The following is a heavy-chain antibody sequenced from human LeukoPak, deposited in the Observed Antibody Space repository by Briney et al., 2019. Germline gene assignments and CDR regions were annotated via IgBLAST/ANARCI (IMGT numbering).Heavy chain of an antibody. CDR1: GYSFTSYW. CDR2: IYPGDSDT. CDR3: ARSYSSSWYWWYFDY. Sequence: GESLKISCKGSGYSFTSYWIGWVRQMPGKGLEWMGTIYPGDSDTRYSPSFQGQVTISADKSISTAYLQWSSLKASDTAMYYCARSYSSSWYWWYFDYWGQGTLVTVSS. D-gene: IGHD6-13*01. J-gene: IGHJ4*02. V-gene: IGHV5-51*01.